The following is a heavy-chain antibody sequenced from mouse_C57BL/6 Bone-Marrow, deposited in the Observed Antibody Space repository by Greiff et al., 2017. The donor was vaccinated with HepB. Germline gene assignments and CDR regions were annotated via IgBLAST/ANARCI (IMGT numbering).Heavy chain of an antibody. CDR1: GYTFTSYW. CDR3: ARSGYSNYGFAY. V-gene: IGHV1-69*01. D-gene: IGHD2-5*01. CDR2: IDPSDSYT. J-gene: IGHJ3*01. Sequence: QVQLQQPGAELVMPGASVKLSCKASGYTFTSYWMHWVKQRPGQGLEWIGEIDPSDSYTNYNQKFKGKSTLTVDKSSSTAYMQLSSLTSEDSAVYYCARSGYSNYGFAYWGQGTLVTVSA.